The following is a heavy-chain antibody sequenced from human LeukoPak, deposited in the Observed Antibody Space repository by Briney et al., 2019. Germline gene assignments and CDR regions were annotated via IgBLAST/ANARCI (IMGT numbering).Heavy chain of an antibody. CDR3: ARAFYGDLDY. J-gene: IGHJ4*02. D-gene: IGHD4-17*01. CDR1: GFTFSSYG. Sequence: AGSLTLSCAASGFTFSSYGMHWVRQAPGKGLEWVAVIWYDGSNKYYADSVKGRFTMSRDNSKNALYLQMNSLRAEDTAVYYCARAFYGDLDYWGQGALVADSS. CDR2: IWYDGSNK. V-gene: IGHV3-33*01.